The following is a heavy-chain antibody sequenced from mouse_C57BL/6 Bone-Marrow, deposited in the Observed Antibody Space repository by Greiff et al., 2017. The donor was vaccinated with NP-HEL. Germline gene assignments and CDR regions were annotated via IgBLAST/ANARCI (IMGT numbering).Heavy chain of an antibody. CDR2: INPYNGGT. CDR3: ARETEGTGY. CDR1: GYTFTDYY. J-gene: IGHJ2*01. D-gene: IGHD3-3*01. Sequence: VQLQQSGPVLVKPGASVKMSCKASGYTFTDYYMNWVKQSHGKSLEWIGVINPYNGGTSYNQKFKGKATLTVDKSSSTAYMELNSLTSEDSAVYYCARETEGTGYWGQGTTLTVSS. V-gene: IGHV1-19*01.